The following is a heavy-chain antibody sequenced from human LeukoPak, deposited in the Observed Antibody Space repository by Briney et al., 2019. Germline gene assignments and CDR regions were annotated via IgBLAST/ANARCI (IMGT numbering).Heavy chain of an antibody. CDR3: ARKQTGTMYDV. CDR1: GGSISSSSYY. Sequence: SETLSLACIVPGGSISSSSYYWAWIRQSPGKGLEWIGTFSSGGSAYYNPSLTSRVSISKDTSDNQFSLRLYSVTAADTAVYYCARKQTGTMYDVWGQGTQVTVSS. J-gene: IGHJ4*02. D-gene: IGHD1-7*01. V-gene: IGHV4-39*07. CDR2: FSSGGSA.